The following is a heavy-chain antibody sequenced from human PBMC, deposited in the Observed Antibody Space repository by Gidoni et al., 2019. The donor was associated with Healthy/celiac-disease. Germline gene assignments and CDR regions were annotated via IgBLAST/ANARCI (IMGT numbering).Heavy chain of an antibody. Sequence: QVQLQESGPGLVKPSQTLSLTCAVSGGSISSGGYYWSWIRQPPGKGLEWIGYIYYSGSTYYNPSLKSRVTISVDTSKNQFSLKLSSVTAADTAVYYCARGSMPWFGELGVLDYWGQGTLVTVSS. CDR1: GGSISSGGYY. V-gene: IGHV4-30-4*01. CDR2: IYYSGST. D-gene: IGHD3-10*01. J-gene: IGHJ4*02. CDR3: ARGSMPWFGELGVLDY.